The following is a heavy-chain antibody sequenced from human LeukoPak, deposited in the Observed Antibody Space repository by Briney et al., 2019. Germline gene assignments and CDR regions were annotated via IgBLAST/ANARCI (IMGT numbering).Heavy chain of an antibody. CDR3: ARSLRGDPYSGSYICLN. Sequence: QTGGSLRLSCAASGFTFSNAWMSWVRQAPGKGLEWVSYISSSSSTIYYADSVKGRFTISRDNAKNSLYLQMNSLRAEDTAVYYCARSLRGDPYSGSYICLNWGQGTLVTVSS. V-gene: IGHV3-48*04. D-gene: IGHD1-26*01. CDR1: GFTFSNAW. CDR2: ISSSSSTI. J-gene: IGHJ4*02.